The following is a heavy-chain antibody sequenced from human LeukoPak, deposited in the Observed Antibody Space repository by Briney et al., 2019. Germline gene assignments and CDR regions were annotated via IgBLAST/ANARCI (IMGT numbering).Heavy chain of an antibody. J-gene: IGHJ4*02. CDR2: INTNTGNP. D-gene: IGHD3-16*01. V-gene: IGHV7-4-1*02. Sequence: ASVKVSCKASGYTFTSYAMNWVRQAPGQGLEWMGWINTNTGNPTYAQGFTGRFVFSLDTPVSTAYLQISSLKAEDTAVYYCARCQNVWGSYCEFDYWGQGTLVTVSS. CDR3: ARCQNVWGSYCEFDY. CDR1: GYTFTSYA.